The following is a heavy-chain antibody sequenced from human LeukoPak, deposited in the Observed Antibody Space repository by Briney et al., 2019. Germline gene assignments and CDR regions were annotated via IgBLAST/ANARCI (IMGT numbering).Heavy chain of an antibody. J-gene: IGHJ4*02. V-gene: IGHV3-30-3*01. CDR1: GFTFSSYA. CDR2: ISYDGSNK. D-gene: IGHD5-18*01. CDR3: ARIPDTAIAVDY. Sequence: GRSLRLSCAASGFTFSSYAMHWVRQAPGKGLEWVAVISYDGSNKYYADSVKGRFTISRDNSKNTLYLQMDSLRAEDTAVYYCARIPDTAIAVDYWGQGTLVTVSS.